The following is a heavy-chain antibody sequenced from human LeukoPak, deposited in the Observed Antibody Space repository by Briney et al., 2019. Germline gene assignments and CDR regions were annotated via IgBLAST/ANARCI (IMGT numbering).Heavy chain of an antibody. D-gene: IGHD1-7*01. J-gene: IGHJ4*02. Sequence: NSSETLSLTCTVSGGSVNGYYWNWIRQAPGKGLEWIGFIHYSGLTVYSPSLQSRVSMSVDTSRNQFSLDLSSVTAADTALYYCARDPPEDEWNSLDSWGQGILVTVSS. CDR2: IHYSGLT. CDR3: ARDPPEDEWNSLDS. V-gene: IGHV4-59*02. CDR1: GGSVNGYY.